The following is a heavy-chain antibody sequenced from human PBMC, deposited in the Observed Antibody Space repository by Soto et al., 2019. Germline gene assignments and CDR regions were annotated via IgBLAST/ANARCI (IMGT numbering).Heavy chain of an antibody. D-gene: IGHD3-9*01. CDR3: ARVLRYFDWFPGDGMDV. CDR2: MNPNSGNT. CDR1: GYTFTSYD. V-gene: IGHV1-8*01. Sequence: ASVKVSCKASGYTFTSYDINWVRQATGQGLEWMGWMNPNSGNTGYAQKFQGRVTMTRNTSISTAYMELSSLRSEDTAVYYCARVLRYFDWFPGDGMDVWGQGTTVTVS. J-gene: IGHJ6*02.